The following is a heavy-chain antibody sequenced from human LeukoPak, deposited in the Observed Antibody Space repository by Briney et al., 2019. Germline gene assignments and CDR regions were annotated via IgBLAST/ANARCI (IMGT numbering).Heavy chain of an antibody. CDR2: IYHSGST. CDR3: ARGSRYYYYYMDV. J-gene: IGHJ6*03. Sequence: PSETLSLTCAVSGYSISSGYYWGWIRQPPGKGLEWIGSIYHSGSTYYNPSLKSRVTISVDTSKNQFSLKLSSMTAADTAVYYCARGSRYYYYYMDVWGKGTTVTVSS. V-gene: IGHV4-38-2*01. CDR1: GYSISSGYY.